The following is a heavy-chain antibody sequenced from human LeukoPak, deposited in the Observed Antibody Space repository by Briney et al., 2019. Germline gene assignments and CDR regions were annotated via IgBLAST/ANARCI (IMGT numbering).Heavy chain of an antibody. CDR3: AREYITMIVRAFDI. D-gene: IGHD3-22*01. J-gene: IGHJ3*02. Sequence: GGSLRLSCAASGFTFSSYSMNWVRQAPGKGLEWASSISSSSSYIYYADSVKGRFTISRDNAKNSLYLQMNSLRAEDTAVYYCAREYITMIVRAFDIWGQGTMVTVSS. V-gene: IGHV3-21*01. CDR1: GFTFSSYS. CDR2: ISSSSSYI.